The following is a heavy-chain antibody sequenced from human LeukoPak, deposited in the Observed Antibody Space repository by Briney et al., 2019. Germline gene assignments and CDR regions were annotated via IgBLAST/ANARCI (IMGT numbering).Heavy chain of an antibody. CDR1: GFTFNRYA. CDR3: VKDSSSGSYFDY. Sequence: GGSLRLSCSASGFTFNRYAMHWVRQAPGKGLEYVSAISSNGGSTYYADSVKGRFTISRDNSRNTLHLQMSSLRVEDTAVYYCVKDSSSGSYFDYWGQGTLVTASS. V-gene: IGHV3-64D*06. CDR2: ISSNGGST. J-gene: IGHJ4*02. D-gene: IGHD3-10*01.